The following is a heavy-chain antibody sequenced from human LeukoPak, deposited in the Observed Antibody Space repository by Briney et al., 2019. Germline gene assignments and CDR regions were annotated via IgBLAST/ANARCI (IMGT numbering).Heavy chain of an antibody. Sequence: SVKVSCKASGGTFSSYAISWVRQAPGQGLEWMGGIIPIFGTANYAQKFQGRVTITADESTSTAYMELSSLRSEDTAVYYCARGNSPIGYCSSTSCYDFDYWGQGTLVTVSS. V-gene: IGHV1-69*13. D-gene: IGHD2-2*01. CDR1: GGTFSSYA. CDR3: ARGNSPIGYCSSTSCYDFDY. J-gene: IGHJ4*02. CDR2: IIPIFGTA.